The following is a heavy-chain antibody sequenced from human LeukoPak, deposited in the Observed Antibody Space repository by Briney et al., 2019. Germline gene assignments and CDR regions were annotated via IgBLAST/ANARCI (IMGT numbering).Heavy chain of an antibody. V-gene: IGHV3-33*01. D-gene: IGHD6-13*01. CDR3: ARDYIIAAAGPFDQ. Sequence: GRSLRLSCAASGFTSSSYGMHWVRQAPGKGLEWVAVIWYDGSNKYYADSVKGRFTISRDNSKNTLYLQMNSLSAEDTAVYYCARDYIIAAAGPFDQGGQGTLVTVSS. CDR2: IWYDGSNK. CDR1: GFTSSSYG. J-gene: IGHJ5*02.